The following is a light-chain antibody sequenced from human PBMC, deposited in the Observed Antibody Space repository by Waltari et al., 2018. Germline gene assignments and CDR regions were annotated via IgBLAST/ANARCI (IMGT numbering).Light chain of an antibody. CDR1: RSNIGSNP. Sequence: QSVLTQPPSASGTPGQMVTISCSGSRSNIGSNPVNWFRQFPGTAPNLLMCSDNQRPSGVPDRFSGSKSGTSASLAISGLQSEDEADYYCGAWDDSLKGYVFGTGTKVTVL. J-gene: IGLJ1*01. CDR2: SDN. V-gene: IGLV1-44*01. CDR3: GAWDDSLKGYV.